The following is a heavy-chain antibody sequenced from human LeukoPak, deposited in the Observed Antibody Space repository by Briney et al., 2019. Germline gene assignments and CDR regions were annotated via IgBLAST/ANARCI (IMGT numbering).Heavy chain of an antibody. CDR1: GFTFSSYD. Sequence: GGSLRLSCAASGFTFSSYDMSWVRQAPGKGLEWVSTISDSGSSTYYTDSVKGRFTFSRDNSKNTLHLQMNSLRAEDTAVYYCTKDHGFYSSGWHPLFDHWGQGTLVTVTP. CDR3: TKDHGFYSSGWHPLFDH. V-gene: IGHV3-23*01. J-gene: IGHJ4*02. D-gene: IGHD6-19*01. CDR2: ISDSGSST.